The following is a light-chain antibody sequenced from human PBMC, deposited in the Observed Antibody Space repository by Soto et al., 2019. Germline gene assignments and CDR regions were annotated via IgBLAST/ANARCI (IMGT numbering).Light chain of an antibody. CDR2: GAS. V-gene: IGKV1-27*01. CDR1: QDISNY. CDR3: QKYNTAPKT. Sequence: DIQMTQSPSSLSASVGDRVTITCRASQDISNYLAWYQQKPGKVPKLLIYGASTLQLGVPSRFSGSGSGTDFTLTISSLQPEDVATYYCQKYNTAPKTFGQGTKVQIK. J-gene: IGKJ1*01.